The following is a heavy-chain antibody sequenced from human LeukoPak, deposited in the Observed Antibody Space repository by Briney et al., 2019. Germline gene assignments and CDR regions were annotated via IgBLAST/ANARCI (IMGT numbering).Heavy chain of an antibody. D-gene: IGHD5-24*01. V-gene: IGHV4-61*02. J-gene: IGHJ4*02. CDR3: ARTRGRMATIRGGLAFDY. Sequence: PSETLSLTCTVSGGSISSGSYYWSWIRQPAGKGLEWIGRIYTSGSTNYNPSLKSRVTISVDTSKNQFSLKLSSVTAAGTAVYYCARTRGRMATIRGGLAFDYWGQGTLVTVSS. CDR2: IYTSGST. CDR1: GGSISSGSYY.